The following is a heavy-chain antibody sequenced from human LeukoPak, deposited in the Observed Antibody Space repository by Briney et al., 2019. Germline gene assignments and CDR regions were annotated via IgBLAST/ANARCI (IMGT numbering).Heavy chain of an antibody. J-gene: IGHJ4*02. CDR1: GFIFSNYW. CDR3: ARVRGTGYDFWSGYDY. D-gene: IGHD3-3*01. V-gene: IGHV3-7*01. Sequence: GGSLRLSCSASGFIFSNYWMSWVRQAPGKGLEWVANINQDGSVKYYVDSLKGRFTISRDNSKNTLYLQMNSLRAEDTAVYYCARVRGTGYDFWSGYDYWGQGTLVTVSS. CDR2: INQDGSVK.